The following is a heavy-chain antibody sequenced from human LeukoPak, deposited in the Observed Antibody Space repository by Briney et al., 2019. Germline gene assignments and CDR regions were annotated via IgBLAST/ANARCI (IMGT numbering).Heavy chain of an antibody. CDR1: GFTFSSYA. Sequence: PGGSLRLSCAASGFTFSSYAMHWVRQAPGKGLEWVAVISYDGSNKYYADSVKGRFTISRDNAKNTLYLQMNSLRAEDTAVYYCARGGGNYDFWSGYYNDAFDIWGQGTMVTVSS. CDR3: ARGGGNYDFWSGYYNDAFDI. D-gene: IGHD3-3*01. V-gene: IGHV3-30*04. J-gene: IGHJ3*02. CDR2: ISYDGSNK.